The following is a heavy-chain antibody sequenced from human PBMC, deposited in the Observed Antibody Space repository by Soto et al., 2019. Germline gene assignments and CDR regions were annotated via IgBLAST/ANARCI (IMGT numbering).Heavy chain of an antibody. CDR2: IDYSGRA. CDR1: GGSISSGDQY. D-gene: IGHD2-8*01. Sequence: QVQLQESGPGLVKPSQTLSLTCTVSGGSISSGDQYWTWIRQPPGKGLEWIGYIDYSGRAFYNPSLKCRLIISLDTSMNQCSLKLTSVTAADTDVYYCARDRAHLYERRGRIAYWGRGILVTVSS. J-gene: IGHJ4*02. CDR3: ARDRAHLYERRGRIAY. V-gene: IGHV4-30-4*01.